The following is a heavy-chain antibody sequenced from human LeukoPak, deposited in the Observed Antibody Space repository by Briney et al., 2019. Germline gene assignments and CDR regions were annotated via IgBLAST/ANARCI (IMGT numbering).Heavy chain of an antibody. CDR1: GYTLTSYY. CDR3: ATTDILTGYRSYYYYYYMDV. CDR2: TNPSAGST. J-gene: IGHJ6*03. Sequence: ASVKDSFQASGYTLTSYYMHSVRQAPRHGLYWMGITNPSAGSTSYAQQFQGRVTMTRDTSTSTVYMVLSSLRSEDTAVYYCATTDILTGYRSYYYYYYMDVWGKGTTVTVSS. V-gene: IGHV1-46*01. D-gene: IGHD3-9*01.